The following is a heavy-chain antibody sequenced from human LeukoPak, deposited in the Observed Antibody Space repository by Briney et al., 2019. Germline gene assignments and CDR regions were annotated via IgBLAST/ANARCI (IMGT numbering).Heavy chain of an antibody. CDR1: GGSISSSSYY. Sequence: SETLSLTCTVSGGSISSSSYYWGWIRQPPGKGLEWIGSIYYSGSTYYNPSLKSRVTISVDTSKNQFSLKLSSVTAADTAVYYCARVRNYLYYYYMDVWGKGTTVTVSS. V-gene: IGHV4-39*07. J-gene: IGHJ6*03. CDR2: IYYSGST. D-gene: IGHD4-11*01. CDR3: ARVRNYLYYYYMDV.